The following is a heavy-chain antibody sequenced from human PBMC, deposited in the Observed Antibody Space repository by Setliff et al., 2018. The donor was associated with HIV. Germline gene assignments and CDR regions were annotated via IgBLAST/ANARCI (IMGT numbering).Heavy chain of an antibody. J-gene: IGHJ6*03. CDR3: ARTRSDFWSGYSPYYYYYMDV. D-gene: IGHD3-3*01. CDR1: VGSFSGHY. CDR2: TNPSGST. V-gene: IGHV4-34*01. Sequence: LSLTCAVYVGSFSGHYWIWIRQPPGKGLEWIGETNPSGSTKYNPSLKSRVTISVDRSKNQFSLKLTSVTAADTAVYYCARTRSDFWSGYSPYYYYYMDVWGKGTTVTVSS.